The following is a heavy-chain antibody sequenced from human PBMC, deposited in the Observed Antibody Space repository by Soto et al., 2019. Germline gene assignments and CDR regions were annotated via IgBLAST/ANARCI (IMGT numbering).Heavy chain of an antibody. CDR2: IKQDGSEK. V-gene: IGHV3-7*01. CDR1: GFTFSSYW. CDR3: ARRWYSSSSWFDP. Sequence: GGSLRLSCAASGFTFSSYWMSWVRQAPGKGLEWVANIKQDGSEKYYVDSVKGRFTISRDNAKNSLYLQMNSLRAEDTAVYYCARRWYSSSSWFDPWGQGTLVTVSS. J-gene: IGHJ5*02. D-gene: IGHD6-6*01.